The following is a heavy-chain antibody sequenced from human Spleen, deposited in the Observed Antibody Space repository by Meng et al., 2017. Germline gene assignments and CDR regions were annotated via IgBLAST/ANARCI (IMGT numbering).Heavy chain of an antibody. CDR2: ISDDGNNP. CDR1: GFTFSSYD. CDR3: ARQTGAYFDH. Sequence: GESLKISCAASGFTFSSYDMYWVRQAPGKGLECVAYISDDGNNPYYADSVKGRFIISRDSSKNTLYLQMHSLRGEDTAVYYCARQTGAYFDHWGQGTLVTVSS. V-gene: IGHV3-30*04. J-gene: IGHJ4*02. D-gene: IGHD7-27*01.